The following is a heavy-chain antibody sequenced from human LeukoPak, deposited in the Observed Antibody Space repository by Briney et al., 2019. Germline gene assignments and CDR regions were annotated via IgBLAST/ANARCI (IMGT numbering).Heavy chain of an antibody. Sequence: PGGSLRPSCAGSGFTFSSFGMHWVRQAPGEGLKWVAFIRYDESKTFYAGSVKGRFTISRDNSKNTVYLQMNSLRAEDTALYYCAKAVIPNAYQGTYYMDVWGKGTTVTVSS. CDR3: AKAVIPNAYQGTYYMDV. D-gene: IGHD3-16*01. J-gene: IGHJ6*03. V-gene: IGHV3-30*02. CDR1: GFTFSSFG. CDR2: IRYDESKT.